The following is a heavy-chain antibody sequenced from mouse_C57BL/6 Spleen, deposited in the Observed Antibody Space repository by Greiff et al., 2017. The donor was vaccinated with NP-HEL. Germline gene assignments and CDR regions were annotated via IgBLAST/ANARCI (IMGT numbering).Heavy chain of an antibody. CDR1: GYTFTNYW. CDR2: IYPGGGYT. J-gene: IGHJ2*01. Sequence: VKLMESGAELVRPGTSVKMSCKASGYTFTNYWIGWAKQRPGHGLEWIGDIYPGGGYTNYNEKFKGKATLTADKSSSTAYMQFSSLTSEDSAIYYCARWILRPGYFDYWGQGTTLTVSS. V-gene: IGHV1-63*01. D-gene: IGHD1-2*01. CDR3: ARWILRPGYFDY.